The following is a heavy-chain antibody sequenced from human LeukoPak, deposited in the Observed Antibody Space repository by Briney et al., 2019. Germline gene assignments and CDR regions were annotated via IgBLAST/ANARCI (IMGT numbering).Heavy chain of an antibody. D-gene: IGHD5-18*01. V-gene: IGHV4-59*01. CDR1: GGSISSYY. Sequence: MSSETLSFTCTVSGGSISSYYWSWIRQPPGKGLEWIGYIYYSGSTNYNPSLKSRVTISVDTSKNQFSLKLTSVTAADTAVYYCARGGGSGYSYGWGQGTLVTVSS. CDR2: IYYSGST. J-gene: IGHJ4*02. CDR3: ARGGGSGYSYG.